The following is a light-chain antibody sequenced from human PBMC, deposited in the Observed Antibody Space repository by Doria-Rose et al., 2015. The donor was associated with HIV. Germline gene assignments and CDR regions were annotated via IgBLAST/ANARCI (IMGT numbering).Light chain of an antibody. J-gene: IGKJ1*01. CDR2: GAS. V-gene: IGKV1-9*01. Sequence: TQSPSFLSASVGVRVTITCRASQGISRYLAWYQQKPGKAPTLLIFGASTLQSEVPSRFSGRGSGTEFTLTISSLQPEDFATYYCQQFDSFPRTFGQGTKVELK. CDR1: QGISRY. CDR3: QQFDSFPRT.